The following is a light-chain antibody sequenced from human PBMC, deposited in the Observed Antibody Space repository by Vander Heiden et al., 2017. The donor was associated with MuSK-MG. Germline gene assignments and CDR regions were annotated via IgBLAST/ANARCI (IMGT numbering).Light chain of an antibody. CDR1: QSVSSN. Sequence: EIVMTQSPATLSVSPGERATLSCRASQSVSSNLAWYQQKPGQAPRLLIYGASTRATGIPARFSRSGYGTEFTLTISSRQSEDFAVYYCQQINNWPPVTFSPGTKVDIK. J-gene: IGKJ3*01. V-gene: IGKV3-15*01. CDR2: GAS. CDR3: QQINNWPPVT.